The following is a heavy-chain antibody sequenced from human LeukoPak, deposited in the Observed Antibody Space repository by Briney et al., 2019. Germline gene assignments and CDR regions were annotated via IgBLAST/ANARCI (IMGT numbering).Heavy chain of an antibody. D-gene: IGHD1-26*01. J-gene: IGHJ3*02. CDR2: ISWNSGSI. CDR3: ARDLAGGGANDAFDI. V-gene: IGHV3-9*03. Sequence: GGSLRLSCAASGFTFDDYAMHWVRQAPGKGLEWVSGISWNSGSIGYADSVKGRFTISRDNAKNSLYLQMNSLRAEDMALYYCARDLAGGGANDAFDIWGQGTMVTVSS. CDR1: GFTFDDYA.